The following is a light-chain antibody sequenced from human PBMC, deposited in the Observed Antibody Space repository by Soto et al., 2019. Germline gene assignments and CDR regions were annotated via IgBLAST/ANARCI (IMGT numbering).Light chain of an antibody. J-gene: IGLJ1*01. Sequence: QSALTKPASVSGSPGQSITISCTGGRSDNNHYNYVSWYQQHPGKAPTLIIYDVSNRPSGISNRFAASKSGDTASLTISGLQAEDEADYYCSSYRSSDTLEVFVTGTKLAVL. CDR2: DVS. CDR1: RSDNNHYNY. CDR3: SSYRSSDTLEV. V-gene: IGLV2-14*01.